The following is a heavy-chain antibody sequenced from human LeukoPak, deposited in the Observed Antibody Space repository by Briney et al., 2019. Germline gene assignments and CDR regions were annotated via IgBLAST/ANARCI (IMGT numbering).Heavy chain of an antibody. CDR3: ARGPHLNDFWSGSYNWFDP. D-gene: IGHD3-3*01. J-gene: IGHJ5*02. V-gene: IGHV4-61*02. Sequence: PSQTLSLTCTVSGGSISSGSYYWSWTRQPAGKGLEWIGRIYTSGSTNYNPSLKSRVTISVDTSKNQFSLKLSSVTAADTAVYYCARGPHLNDFWSGSYNWFDPWGQGTLVTVSS. CDR2: IYTSGST. CDR1: GGSISSGSYY.